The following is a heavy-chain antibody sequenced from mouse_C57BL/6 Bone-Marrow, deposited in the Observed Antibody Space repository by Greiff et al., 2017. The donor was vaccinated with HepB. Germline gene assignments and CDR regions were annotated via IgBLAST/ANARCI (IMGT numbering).Heavy chain of an antibody. V-gene: IGHV1-62-3*01. CDR2: IDPRSGNT. J-gene: IGHJ3*01. CDR1: GYTFTSYW. Sequence: QVQLQQPGAELVKPGASVKLSCKASGYTFTSYWMHWVKQRPGRGLEWIGRIDPRSGNTYYNEKFKGKATLTADKSSSTAYMELRSLTSEDSAVYFCASPGGYSAWFAYWGQGTLVTVSA. CDR3: ASPGGYSAWFAY. D-gene: IGHD2-3*01.